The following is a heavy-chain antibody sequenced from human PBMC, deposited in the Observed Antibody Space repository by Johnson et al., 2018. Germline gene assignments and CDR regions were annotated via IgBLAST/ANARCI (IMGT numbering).Heavy chain of an antibody. CDR2: FDPEDGET. V-gene: IGHV1-24*01. CDR1: GYTLTELS. D-gene: IGHD3-3*01. J-gene: IGHJ6*02. Sequence: QVQLVQSGAEVKKPGASVKVSCKVSGYTLTELSMHWVRQAPGKGLEWMGGFDPEDGETLYAQKFQGRVTMTEDTSTDTAYMELSSLRSEDTAVYYCASSPRRSLWNGYYWTSYYYAMDVWGQGTTVTVSS. CDR3: ASSPRRSLWNGYYWTSYYYAMDV.